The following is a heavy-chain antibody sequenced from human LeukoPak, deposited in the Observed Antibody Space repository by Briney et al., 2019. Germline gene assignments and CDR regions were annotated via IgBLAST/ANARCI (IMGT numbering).Heavy chain of an antibody. Sequence: SETLSLTCTVPGGSMSSYYWSWIRQPPGKGLEGIGYIFYSGSTNYNPSLKRRVSLSVDTSKNQFSLKLGSVTAADTAVYYCARQPYMLGAYYFDYWGQGTLVTVSS. D-gene: IGHD1-26*01. CDR2: IFYSGST. V-gene: IGHV4-59*08. CDR3: ARQPYMLGAYYFDY. J-gene: IGHJ4*02. CDR1: GGSMSSYY.